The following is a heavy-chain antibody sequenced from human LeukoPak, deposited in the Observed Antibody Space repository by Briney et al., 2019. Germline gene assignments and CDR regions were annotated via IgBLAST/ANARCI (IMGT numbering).Heavy chain of an antibody. D-gene: IGHD5-12*01. J-gene: IGHJ4*02. CDR1: GFTFSSFW. V-gene: IGHV3-7*01. CDR2: IKQDGSEK. Sequence: GGSLRLSCAASGFTFSSFWMNWLRQAPGKGLEWVANIKQDGSEKYYADSVEGRFTISRDNAKNSLFLQMNSLRAEDTAVYYCAREGDISVITYAYWGQGTLVTVSS. CDR3: AREGDISVITYAY.